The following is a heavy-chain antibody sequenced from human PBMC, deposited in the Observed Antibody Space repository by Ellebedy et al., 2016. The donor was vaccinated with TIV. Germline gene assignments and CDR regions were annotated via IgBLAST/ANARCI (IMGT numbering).Heavy chain of an antibody. D-gene: IGHD1-26*01. CDR3: ASIGSSPP. Sequence: MPSETLSLTCAVYGGSFSGYYWSWIRQPPGKGLEWIGEINPSGSTNYNPSLKSRVTIAVDTSKNQFSLNLSSVTAADTAVYFCASIGSSPPWGQGTLVTVSS. CDR2: INPSGST. CDR1: GGSFSGYY. V-gene: IGHV4-34*01. J-gene: IGHJ5*02.